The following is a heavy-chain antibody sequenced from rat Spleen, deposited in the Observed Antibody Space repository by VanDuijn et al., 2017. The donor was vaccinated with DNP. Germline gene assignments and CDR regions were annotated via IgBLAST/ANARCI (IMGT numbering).Heavy chain of an antibody. CDR2: ISSDGIIT. CDR3: ARYYGGYSYYWYFDF. Sequence: EVQLVETGGGLVQPGRSLKLSCAASGFTFSDYAMAWVLQAPTRGLEWVASISSDGIITYYRDSVKGRFTISRDNAKSTLYLQMDSLRSEDTATYYCARYYGGYSYYWYFDFWGPGTMVTVSS. J-gene: IGHJ1*01. CDR1: GFTFSDYA. D-gene: IGHD1-11*01. V-gene: IGHV5-29*01.